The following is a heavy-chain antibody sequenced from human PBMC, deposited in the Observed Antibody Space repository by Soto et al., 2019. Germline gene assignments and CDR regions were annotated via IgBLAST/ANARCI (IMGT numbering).Heavy chain of an antibody. Sequence: QVQLQQWGAGLLKPSETLSLTCAVYGGSFSGYYWSWIRQPPGKGLEWIGEINHSGSTNYNPSLKSRVTISVDTSKNQFSLKLSSVTAADTAVYYCARAIYQLQRLYNWRNDAFDIWGQGTMVTVSS. V-gene: IGHV4-34*01. D-gene: IGHD1-1*01. CDR3: ARAIYQLQRLYNWRNDAFDI. CDR2: INHSGST. J-gene: IGHJ3*02. CDR1: GGSFSGYY.